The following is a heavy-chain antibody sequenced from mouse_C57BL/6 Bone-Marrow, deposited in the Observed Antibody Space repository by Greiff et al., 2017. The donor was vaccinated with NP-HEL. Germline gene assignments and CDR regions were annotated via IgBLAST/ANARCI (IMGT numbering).Heavy chain of an antibody. CDR2: ISNGGGST. V-gene: IGHV5-12*01. CDR3: ARLDGNYCFAY. J-gene: IGHJ3*01. D-gene: IGHD2-1*01. Sequence: EVQLQESGGGLVQPGGSLKLSCAASGFTFSDYYMYWVRQTPEKRLEWVAYISNGGGSTYYPDTVKGRFTISRDNAKNTLYLQMSRLKSEDTAMYYCARLDGNYCFAYWGQGTLVTVSA. CDR1: GFTFSDYY.